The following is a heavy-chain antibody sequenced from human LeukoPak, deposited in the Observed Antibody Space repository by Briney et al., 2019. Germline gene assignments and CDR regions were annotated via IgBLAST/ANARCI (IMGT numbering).Heavy chain of an antibody. D-gene: IGHD2-2*02. J-gene: IGHJ4*02. CDR1: GFTFSSYW. Sequence: GGSLRLSYAASGFTFSSYWMSWVRQAPGKGLEWVANIKQDGSEKYYVDSVKGRFTISRDNAKNSLYLQMNSLRAEDTAVYYCARDGAFLRYCSSTSCYTDYWGQGTLVTVSS. CDR3: ARDGAFLRYCSSTSCYTDY. V-gene: IGHV3-7*01. CDR2: IKQDGSEK.